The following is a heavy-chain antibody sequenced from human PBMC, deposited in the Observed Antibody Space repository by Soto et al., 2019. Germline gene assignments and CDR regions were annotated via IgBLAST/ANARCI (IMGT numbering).Heavy chain of an antibody. CDR1: GYTFTSYY. V-gene: IGHV1-46*01. CDR3: ARGLLDANYYYSSGYRT. CDR2: INSSGGST. Sequence: ASVKVSCKASGYTFTSYYMHWVRQAPGHGLEWMGIINSSGGSTSYAQKFQGRVTMTRDTSTSTVYMELRRLRSEDTAVYYCARGLLDANYYYSSGYRTWGQGTLVTVSS. D-gene: IGHD3-22*01. J-gene: IGHJ5*02.